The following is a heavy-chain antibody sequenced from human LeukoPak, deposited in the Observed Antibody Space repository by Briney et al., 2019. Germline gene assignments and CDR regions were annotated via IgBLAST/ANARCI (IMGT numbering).Heavy chain of an antibody. D-gene: IGHD3-22*01. J-gene: IGHJ4*02. CDR2: IYYSGST. CDR3: ARVTGEIWGYDSSGYYVEY. V-gene: IGHV4-31*03. CDR1: GGSISSGGYY. Sequence: SETLSFTCTVSGGSISSGGYYWSWIRQQPGKGLEWIGYIYYSGSTYYNPSLKSRVTISEDTSKNQFSLKLSSVTAADTAVYYCARVTGEIWGYDSSGYYVEYWGQGTLVTVSS.